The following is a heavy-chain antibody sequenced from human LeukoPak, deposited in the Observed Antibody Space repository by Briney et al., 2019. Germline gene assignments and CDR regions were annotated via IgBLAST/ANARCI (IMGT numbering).Heavy chain of an antibody. D-gene: IGHD3-10*01. CDR3: AKVMKGSERLTMVRGVIIKTAGLYYMDV. V-gene: IGHV3-38-3*01. CDR1: GFTVSSNE. J-gene: IGHJ6*03. CDR2: ISGGST. Sequence: GGSLRLSCAASGFTVSSNEMSWVRQAPGKGLEWVSSISGGSTYYADSRKGRFTISRDNSKNTLHLQMNSLRAEDTAVYYCAKVMKGSERLTMVRGVIIKTAGLYYMDVWGKGTTVTVSS.